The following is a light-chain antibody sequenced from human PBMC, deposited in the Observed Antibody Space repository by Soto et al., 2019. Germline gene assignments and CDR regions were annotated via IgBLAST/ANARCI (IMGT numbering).Light chain of an antibody. Sequence: DIQMTQSPSSLSASVGDRVTITCQASQDITNYLNWYQQKPGRAPRLLLYDASSLETGVTSRFSGSGSGTDFTLTISSPQPEDVATYYCQHYDHLTINFGQGTRLEIK. J-gene: IGKJ5*01. CDR3: QHYDHLTIN. CDR1: QDITNY. CDR2: DAS. V-gene: IGKV1-33*01.